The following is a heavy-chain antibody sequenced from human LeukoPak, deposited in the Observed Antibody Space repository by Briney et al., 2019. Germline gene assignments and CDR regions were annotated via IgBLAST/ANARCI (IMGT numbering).Heavy chain of an antibody. V-gene: IGHV4-39*01. D-gene: IGHD1-26*01. CDR2: IYYSGST. CDR3: ARHGDGSYYKSYYFDY. CDR1: GGSISSSSYY. Sequence: SETLSLTCTVSGGSISSSSYYWGWIRQPPGKGLEWIGSIYYSGSTYYNPSLKSRVTISVDTSKNQFSLKLSSVTAADTAVYYCARHGDGSYYKSYYFDYWGQGTLVTVSS. J-gene: IGHJ4*02.